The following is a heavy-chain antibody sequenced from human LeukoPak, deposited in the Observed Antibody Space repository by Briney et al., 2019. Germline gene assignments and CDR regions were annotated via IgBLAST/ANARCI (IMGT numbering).Heavy chain of an antibody. CDR1: GYTFTSYG. CDR3: ARYRAYSSGWYGDFDY. CDR2: ISAYNGNT. V-gene: IGHV1-18*01. Sequence: GASVKVSCKASGYTFTSYGISWVRQAPGQGLEWMGWISAYNGNTNYAQKLQGRVTITTDTSTSTAYMEPRSLRSDDTAVYYCARYRAYSSGWYGDFDYWGQGTLVTVSS. J-gene: IGHJ4*02. D-gene: IGHD6-19*01.